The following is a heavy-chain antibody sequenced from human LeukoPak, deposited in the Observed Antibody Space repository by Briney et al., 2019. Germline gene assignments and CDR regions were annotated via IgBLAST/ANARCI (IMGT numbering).Heavy chain of an antibody. CDR2: LHYSGST. CDR1: GGSVSSSGHY. J-gene: IGHJ4*02. D-gene: IGHD5-24*01. Sequence: SETLSLTCTVSGGSVSSSGHYWGSIRQPPGKELEWIGSLHYSGSTYHNPSLKRRITISADTSKNQSSLKLSSVAAADTAVYYCARHRDGYNRPFDYWGQGTLVTVSS. CDR3: ARHRDGYNRPFDY. V-gene: IGHV4-39*01.